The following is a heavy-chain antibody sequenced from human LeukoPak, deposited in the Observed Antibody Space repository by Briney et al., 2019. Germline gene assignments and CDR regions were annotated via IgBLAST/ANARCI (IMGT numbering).Heavy chain of an antibody. CDR1: GGSFSGYY. D-gene: IGHD4-17*01. CDR3: ARGATETTMDYYYYYMDV. CDR2: INHSGST. J-gene: IGHJ6*03. Sequence: SETLSLTCAVYGGSFSGYYWSWIRQPPGKGLEWIGEINHSGSTNYNPSLKSRVTISVDTSKNQFSLKLSSVTAADTAVYYCARGATETTMDYYYYYMDVWGKGTTVTVSS. V-gene: IGHV4-34*01.